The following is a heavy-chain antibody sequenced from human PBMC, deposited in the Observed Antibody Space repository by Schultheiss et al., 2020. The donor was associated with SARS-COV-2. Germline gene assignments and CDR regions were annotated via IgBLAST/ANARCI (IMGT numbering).Heavy chain of an antibody. V-gene: IGHV4-38-2*02. D-gene: IGHD4-17*01. CDR3: ARDYGRPYYFDY. CDR1: GYSISSGYY. CDR2: INHSGST. Sequence: SETLSLTCAVSGYSISSGYYWGWIRQPPGKGLEWIGEINHSGSTNYNPSLKSRVTISVDTSKNQFSLKLSSVTAADTAVYYCARDYGRPYYFDYWGQGTLVTVSS. J-gene: IGHJ4*02.